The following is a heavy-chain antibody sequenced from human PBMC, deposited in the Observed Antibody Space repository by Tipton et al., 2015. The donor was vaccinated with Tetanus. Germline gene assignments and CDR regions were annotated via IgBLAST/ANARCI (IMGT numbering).Heavy chain of an antibody. D-gene: IGHD5-18*01. CDR3: ASLSSGYSYYYYYYMDV. CDR1: GFTFSSYA. Sequence: SLRLSCAASGFTFSSYAMSWVRQAPGKGLEWVSAISGSGGSTYYADSVKGRFTISRDNSKNMLYLQMNSLRAEDTAVYYCASLSSGYSYYYYYYMDVWGKGTTVTVSS. J-gene: IGHJ6*03. CDR2: ISGSGGST. V-gene: IGHV3-23*01.